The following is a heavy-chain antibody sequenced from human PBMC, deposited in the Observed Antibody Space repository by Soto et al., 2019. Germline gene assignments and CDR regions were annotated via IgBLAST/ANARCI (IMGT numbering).Heavy chain of an antibody. Sequence: GGSLRLYCAASGFTFSSYAMHWVRQAPGKGLEWVAVISYDGSNKYYADSVKGRFTISRDNSKNTLYLQMNSLRAEDTAVYYCARAYYDFWSGYSWFDPWGQGTLVTVSS. V-gene: IGHV3-30*04. J-gene: IGHJ5*02. D-gene: IGHD3-3*01. CDR1: GFTFSSYA. CDR3: ARAYYDFWSGYSWFDP. CDR2: ISYDGSNK.